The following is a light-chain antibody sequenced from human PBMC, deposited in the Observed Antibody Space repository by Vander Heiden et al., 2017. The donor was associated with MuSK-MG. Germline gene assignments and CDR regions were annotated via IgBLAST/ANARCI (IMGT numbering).Light chain of an antibody. CDR1: QSIRSW. V-gene: IGKV1-5*03. J-gene: IGKJ1*01. CDR2: KAS. Sequence: DIQMTQSPSTLSASVGDRVTITCRASQSIRSWLAWYQQKPGKAPKLLIYKASSLESGVPSRFSGSGSGTEFTLTISSLQPEDFATYYCQQYNSDSPEGTFGQGTKVEIK. CDR3: QQYNSDSPEGT.